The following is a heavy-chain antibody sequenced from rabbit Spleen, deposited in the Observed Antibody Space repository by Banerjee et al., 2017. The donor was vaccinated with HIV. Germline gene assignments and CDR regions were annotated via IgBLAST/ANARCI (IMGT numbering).Heavy chain of an antibody. CDR3: ARDLITVIGWNFNL. CDR2: INIVTGKS. J-gene: IGHJ4*01. D-gene: IGHD2-1*01. Sequence: QSLEESGGDLVKPGASLTLTCKASRVSLNDKDVMCWVRQAPGKGLEWIACINIVTGKSVYATWAKGRFIMSTTSSTTVTLQMTSLTAADTATYFCARDLITVIGWNFNLWGQGTLVTVS. CDR1: RVSLNDKDV. V-gene: IGHV1S40*01.